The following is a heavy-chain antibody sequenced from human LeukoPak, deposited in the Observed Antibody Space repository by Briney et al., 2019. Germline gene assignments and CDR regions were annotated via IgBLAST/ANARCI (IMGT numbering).Heavy chain of an antibody. CDR3: ARAALGVWFGEPLGGPTEY. CDR2: INPNSGGT. Sequence: ASVKVSCKASGYTFTGYYIHWVRQAPGQGLEWMGWINPNSGGTYYAQSFQGRVTMTRDTSISTAYMELSRLGSDDTAVYYCARAALGVWFGEPLGGPTEYWGQGTLVTVSS. V-gene: IGHV1-2*02. CDR1: GYTFTGYY. J-gene: IGHJ4*02. D-gene: IGHD3-10*01.